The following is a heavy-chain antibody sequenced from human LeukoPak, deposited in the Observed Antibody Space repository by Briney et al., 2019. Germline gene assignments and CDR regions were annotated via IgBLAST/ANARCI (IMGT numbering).Heavy chain of an antibody. CDR3: AREGTYKAFDY. Sequence: ASVKVSCKASGYTFTGYYMHWVRQAPGLGLEWMGWINPNSGGTNYARKFQGRVTMTRDTSISTAYMELSKLRSDDTAVYYCAREGTYKAFDYWGQGTLVTVSS. V-gene: IGHV1-2*02. D-gene: IGHD5-24*01. CDR1: GYTFTGYY. J-gene: IGHJ4*02. CDR2: INPNSGGT.